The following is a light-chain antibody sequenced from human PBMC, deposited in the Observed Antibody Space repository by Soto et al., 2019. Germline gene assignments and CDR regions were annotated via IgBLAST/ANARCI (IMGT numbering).Light chain of an antibody. V-gene: IGKV1-33*01. Sequence: DIQMTQSPSSLSASAGDRVIITCQASQDIRNHLNWYQQKPGKAPKLLIYDVSHLATGVPPRFSGGGSGTDFTLTISSLQPEDIATYYCQHYDDLVTFGGGTKVEIK. J-gene: IGKJ4*01. CDR1: QDIRNH. CDR3: QHYDDLVT. CDR2: DVS.